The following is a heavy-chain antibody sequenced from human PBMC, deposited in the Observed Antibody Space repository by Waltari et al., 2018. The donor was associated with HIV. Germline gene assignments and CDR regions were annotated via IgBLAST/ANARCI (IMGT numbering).Heavy chain of an antibody. CDR2: ISYDGSNK. CDR3: TREGLEFTHYFGMDV. Sequence: QVHVVESGGGVVQPGRSLRLSCAASGFTFSSYAMHWVRQAPGKGLEWLAVISYDGSNKYYADSVKGRLTISRDDSKNTLYLQMNSLRPEDTAVYYCTREGLEFTHYFGMDVWGQGTTVTVSS. J-gene: IGHJ6*02. V-gene: IGHV3-30*01. CDR1: GFTFSSYA. D-gene: IGHD3-3*01.